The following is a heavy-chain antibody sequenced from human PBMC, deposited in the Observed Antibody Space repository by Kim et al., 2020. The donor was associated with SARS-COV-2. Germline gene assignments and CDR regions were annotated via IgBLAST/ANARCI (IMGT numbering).Heavy chain of an antibody. J-gene: IGHJ4*02. CDR2: ISYDGSNK. V-gene: IGHV3-30*04. CDR3: ARDHEYYGCDY. D-gene: IGHD4-17*01. Sequence: GGSLRLSCAASGFTFSSYAMHWVRQAPGKGLEWVAVISYDGSNKYYADSVKGRFTISRDNSKNTLYLQMNSLRAEDTAVYYCARDHEYYGCDYWGQGTLVTVSS. CDR1: GFTFSSYA.